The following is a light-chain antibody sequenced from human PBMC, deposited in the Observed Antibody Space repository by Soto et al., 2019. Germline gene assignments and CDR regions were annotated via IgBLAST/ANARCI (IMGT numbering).Light chain of an antibody. Sequence: DVVMTQSPLSLPVTPVEPASISCRSSKSLLYSDGNTFLSWSQQRPGQSPRRLIYKVSNRDSGVPDRFSGSGSGTEFTLTISSLQPEDFATYYCQQANSFPHTFGQGTRLEIK. J-gene: IGKJ5*01. CDR3: QQANSFPHT. CDR1: KSLLYSDGNTF. CDR2: KVS. V-gene: IGKV2-30*01.